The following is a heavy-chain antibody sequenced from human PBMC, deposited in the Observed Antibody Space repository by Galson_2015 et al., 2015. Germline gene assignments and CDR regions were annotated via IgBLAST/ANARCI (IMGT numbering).Heavy chain of an antibody. V-gene: IGHV3-11*01. J-gene: IGHJ2*01. CDR3: ARCDSDHYDF. D-gene: IGHD3-22*01. CDR2: IDGRGDNV. CDR1: GLTFSDCS. Sequence: SLRLSCAASGLTFSDCSMTWIRQAPGKGLEWIAFIDGRGDNVYYADSVRGRFAISRAHAQDLLFLQMNNLRAEDTAIYYCARCDSDHYDF.